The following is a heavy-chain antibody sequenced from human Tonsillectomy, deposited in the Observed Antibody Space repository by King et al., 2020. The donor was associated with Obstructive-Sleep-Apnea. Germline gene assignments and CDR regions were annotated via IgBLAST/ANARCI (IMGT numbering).Heavy chain of an antibody. CDR2: ISDYNVNT. V-gene: IGHV1-18*04. CDR1: GYTFTNYG. D-gene: IGHD6-13*01. J-gene: IGHJ4*02. CDR3: ARVGDSSTWSDFDS. Sequence: QLVQSGAEVKKPGASVKVSCEASGYTFTNYGISWVRQAPGQGLEWMGWISDYNVNTNSAQKLQGSVTMTTDTSTSTAYMELRCLRSDATAVYYCARVGDSSTWSDFDSWGQGTLVTVSS.